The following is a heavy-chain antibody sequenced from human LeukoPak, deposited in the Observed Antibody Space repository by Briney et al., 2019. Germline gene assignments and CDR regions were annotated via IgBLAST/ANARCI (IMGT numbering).Heavy chain of an antibody. CDR2: IRSKANSYAT. J-gene: IGHJ6*03. CDR3: TRQQQLASYYYYYYYMDV. Sequence: GGSLRLSCAASGFTFSGSAMHWVRQASGKGLEWVGRIRSKANSYATANAASVKGRFTISRDDSKNTAYLQMNSLKTEDTAVYYCTRQQQLASYYYYYYYMDVWGKGTTVTVSS. D-gene: IGHD6-13*01. V-gene: IGHV3-73*01. CDR1: GFTFSGSA.